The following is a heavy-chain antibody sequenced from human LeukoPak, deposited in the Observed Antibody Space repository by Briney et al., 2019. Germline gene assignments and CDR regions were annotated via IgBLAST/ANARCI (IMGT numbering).Heavy chain of an antibody. CDR3: ARGNSLLMVSYFDY. CDR1: GYTFTTYG. CDR2: ISAYNGNT. Sequence: ASVKVSCKASGYTFTTYGISWVRQAPGQGLEWMGWISAYNGNTNYAQKLQGRVTMTTDTSTSTAYMELRSLRSDDTAVYYCARGNSLLMVSYFDYWGQETLVTVSS. J-gene: IGHJ4*02. D-gene: IGHD2-8*01. V-gene: IGHV1-18*04.